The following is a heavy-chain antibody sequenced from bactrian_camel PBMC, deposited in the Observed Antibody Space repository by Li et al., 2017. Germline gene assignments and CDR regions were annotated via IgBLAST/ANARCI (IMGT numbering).Heavy chain of an antibody. D-gene: IGHD2*01. CDR3: KTNCMPLGGYWFLSDSGY. CDR2: IYADGSET. J-gene: IGHJ6*01. Sequence: VQLVESGGGLVQPGGSLRLSCVASGDTFSRYYMAWFRQAPGKHPQWVASIYADGSETVYHWSVKGRFTISRDNAKNTVYLQMSSLKPEDTAMYSCKTNCMPLGGYWFLSDSGYWGQGTQVTVS. V-gene: IGHV3S5*01. CDR1: GDTFSRYY.